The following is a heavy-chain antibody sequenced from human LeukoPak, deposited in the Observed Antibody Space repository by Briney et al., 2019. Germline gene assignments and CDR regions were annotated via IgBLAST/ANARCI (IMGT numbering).Heavy chain of an antibody. V-gene: IGHV3-21*01. Sequence: GGSLRLSCTASGFTFSSYGITWVRQAPGKGLEWVSSIGTSNSYIYYADSVKGLFTISRDNAKNSVYLQMNSLRAEDTAVYYCARVVLLGTYYYYMDVWGKGTTVTVSS. D-gene: IGHD3-16*01. CDR1: GFTFSSYG. CDR3: ARVVLLGTYYYYMDV. CDR2: IGTSNSYI. J-gene: IGHJ6*03.